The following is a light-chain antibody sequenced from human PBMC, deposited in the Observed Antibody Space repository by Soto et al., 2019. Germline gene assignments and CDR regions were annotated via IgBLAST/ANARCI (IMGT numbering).Light chain of an antibody. Sequence: EIVLTQSPATLSLSPGEGATLSCRASQSVASYLTWYQQKPGQAPRLLIYVASTRATGIPARFSGSGSGTDFTLTISRLEPDDFAVYYCQQHGTSPITFGQGTRLEIK. CDR1: QSVASY. CDR2: VAS. CDR3: QQHGTSPIT. V-gene: IGKV3-11*01. J-gene: IGKJ5*01.